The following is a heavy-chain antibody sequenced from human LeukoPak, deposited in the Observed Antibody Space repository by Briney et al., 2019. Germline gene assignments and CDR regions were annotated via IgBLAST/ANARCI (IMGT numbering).Heavy chain of an antibody. V-gene: IGHV3-53*01. J-gene: IGHJ6*03. CDR3: ARTMSGYCSSTSCYRQRYYYYMDV. D-gene: IGHD2-2*01. CDR2: IYSGGST. Sequence: PGGSLRLSCAASGFTVSSNYMSWVRQAPGKGLEWVSVIYSGGSTYYADSVKGRFTISRDNSKNTLYLQMNSLRAEDTAVYYCARTMSGYCSSTSCYRQRYYYYMDVWGKGTTVTISS. CDR1: GFTVSSNY.